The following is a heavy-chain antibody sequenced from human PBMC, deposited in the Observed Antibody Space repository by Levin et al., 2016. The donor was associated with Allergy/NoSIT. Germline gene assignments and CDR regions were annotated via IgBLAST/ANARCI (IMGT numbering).Heavy chain of an antibody. CDR3: AREAGRPPVHFFDY. V-gene: IGHV1-18*04. CDR1: GYIFNNYG. Sequence: ASVKVSCKASGYIFNNYGVSWVRQAPGQGLEWMGRISGYNYNTKYAQKIKGRVTMTTDTSTSTVYMELRSLTSDDTAMYYCAREAGRPPVHFFDYWGQGTLVTVSS. CDR2: ISGYNYNT. J-gene: IGHJ4*02. D-gene: IGHD6-19*01.